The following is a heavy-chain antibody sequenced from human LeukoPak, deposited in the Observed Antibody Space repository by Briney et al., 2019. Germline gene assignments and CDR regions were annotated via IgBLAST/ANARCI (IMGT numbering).Heavy chain of an antibody. J-gene: IGHJ4*02. V-gene: IGHV4-39*07. Sequence: PSETLSLTCTVSGGSISSSSYYWGWIRQPPGKGREWIGSINYSGSTYYNPSLKSRVTISVDTSKNQFSLKLSSVTAADTAVYYCARGPSWDDYYDTSGYSSFDYWGQGTLVTVSS. CDR3: ARGPSWDDYYDTSGYSSFDY. CDR1: GGSISSSSYY. CDR2: INYSGST. D-gene: IGHD3-22*01.